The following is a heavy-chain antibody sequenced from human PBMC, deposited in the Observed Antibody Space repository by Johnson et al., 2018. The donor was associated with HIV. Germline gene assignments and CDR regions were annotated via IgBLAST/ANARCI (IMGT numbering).Heavy chain of an antibody. CDR1: GFTFDDYA. Sequence: VQLVESGGGLVQPGRSLRLSCAASGFTFDDYAMHWVRQALGKGLEWVSGISWNSGSIGYADSVKGRFTISRDNAKNSLYLQMNSLRAEDTALYYCAKDGSGDVRGAFDIWGQGTMVTVSS. V-gene: IGHV3-9*01. J-gene: IGHJ3*02. CDR2: ISWNSGSI. D-gene: IGHD3-10*02. CDR3: AKDGSGDVRGAFDI.